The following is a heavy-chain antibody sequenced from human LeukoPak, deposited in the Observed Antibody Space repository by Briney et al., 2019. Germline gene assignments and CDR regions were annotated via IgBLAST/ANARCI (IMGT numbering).Heavy chain of an antibody. D-gene: IGHD2-2*02. CDR1: GGSISDYY. Sequence: SETLSLTCTFSGGSISDYYWSWIRRPAGKGLEWIGRVSASGSTNYNPSLKSRVTISVDTSKNQFSLKLSSVTAADTAVYYCARGNIVVIPAAISAFDIWGQGTMVTVSS. CDR2: VSASGST. J-gene: IGHJ3*02. V-gene: IGHV4-4*07. CDR3: ARGNIVVIPAAISAFDI.